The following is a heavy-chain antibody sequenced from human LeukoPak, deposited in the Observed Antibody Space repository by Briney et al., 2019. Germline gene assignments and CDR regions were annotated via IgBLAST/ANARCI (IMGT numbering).Heavy chain of an antibody. V-gene: IGHV4-59*12. CDR1: GGSISSYY. CDR2: IYYSGST. CDR3: ARDRLSQGAFDI. J-gene: IGHJ3*02. Sequence: PSETLSLTCTVSGGSISSYYWSWIRQPPGKGLEWIGYIYYSGSTNYNPSLKSRVTISVDTSKNQFSLKLSSVTAADTAVYYCARDRLSQGAFDIWGQGTVVTVSS.